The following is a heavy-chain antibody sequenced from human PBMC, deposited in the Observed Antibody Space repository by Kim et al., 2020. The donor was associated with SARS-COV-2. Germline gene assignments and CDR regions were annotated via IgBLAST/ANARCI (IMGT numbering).Heavy chain of an antibody. CDR2: INAGNGNT. V-gene: IGHV1-3*01. CDR1: GYTFTSYV. J-gene: IGHJ6*03. Sequence: ASVKVSCKASGYTFTSYVIHWVRRAPGQRLEWMGWINAGNGNTKYSQKFQGRVTITGDTSASTAYMELSSLRSEDTAVYYCAKTGPPYYYYMDVWGKGTTVTVSS. CDR3: AKTGPPYYYYMDV.